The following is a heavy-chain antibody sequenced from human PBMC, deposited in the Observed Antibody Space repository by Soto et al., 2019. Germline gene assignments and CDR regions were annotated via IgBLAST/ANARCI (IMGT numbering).Heavy chain of an antibody. J-gene: IGHJ3*02. D-gene: IGHD3-3*01. CDR2: IYDTGTI. CDR1: GGSISNSKW. Sequence: PSETLSLTCAVSGGSISNSKWWSWVRQPPGXGLEWIGEIYDTGTINYNPSLKSRVTISVDKSKNHFSLKLSSVTAADTAVYYCSTPSLGVVTSWWNDPFDIWGPGTMVTVSS. V-gene: IGHV4-4*02. CDR3: STPSLGVVTSWWNDPFDI.